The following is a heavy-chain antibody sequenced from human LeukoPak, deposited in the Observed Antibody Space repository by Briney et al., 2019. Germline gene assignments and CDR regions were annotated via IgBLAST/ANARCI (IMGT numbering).Heavy chain of an antibody. CDR2: IYSGGAT. CDR3: AKDGGYIGGWYPYYFDY. D-gene: IGHD6-19*01. J-gene: IGHJ4*02. V-gene: IGHV3-66*01. Sequence: GGSLRLSSAASGFTPNRAYMRWVCPAPGGGLGWGSVIYSGGATYYSDSVKSRFTISRDNSKNTLYLQMNSLRAEYTAVYYCAKDGGYIGGWYPYYFDYWGQGTLVTVSS. CDR1: GFTPNRAY.